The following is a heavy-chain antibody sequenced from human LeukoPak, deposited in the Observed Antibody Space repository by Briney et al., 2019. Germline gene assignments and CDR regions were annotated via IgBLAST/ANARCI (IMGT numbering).Heavy chain of an antibody. CDR2: MNPNSGNT. V-gene: IGHV1-8*03. CDR1: GGTFSSYD. Sequence: ASVKVSCKASGGTFSSYDINWVRQATGQGLEWMGWMNPNSGNTGYAQKFQGRVTITRNTSISTAYMELSSLRSEDTAVYYCARALLNNYGDYWGQGTLVTVSS. J-gene: IGHJ4*02. CDR3: ARALLNNYGDY.